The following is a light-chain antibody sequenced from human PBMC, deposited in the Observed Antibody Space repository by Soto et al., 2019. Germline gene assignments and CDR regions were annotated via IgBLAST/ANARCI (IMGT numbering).Light chain of an antibody. Sequence: QMTQSPSSLFASVGDRVTITCRASQSISSHLNWYQQKVGQTPRLLIYAASTLQSEVPPRLSGSGSGTECTLTISGLQREDVATYYCQQSHSAPLTFGGGTKIQI. V-gene: IGKV1-39*01. CDR3: QQSHSAPLT. CDR1: QSISSH. J-gene: IGKJ4*01. CDR2: AAS.